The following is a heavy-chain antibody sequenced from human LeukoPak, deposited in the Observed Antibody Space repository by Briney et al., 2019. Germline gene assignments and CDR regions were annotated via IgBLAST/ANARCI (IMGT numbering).Heavy chain of an antibody. CDR2: IDPNNGDT. CDR1: AYTFTGYY. D-gene: IGHD2-8*01. CDR3: ARRSRNGLDAFDI. V-gene: IGHV1-2*02. J-gene: IGHJ3*02. Sequence: ASVKVSCKASAYTFTGYYLHWVRQAPGQGPEWMGWIDPNNGDTEYAQKFQGRVTMTRVRSISTAYMELSRLTSDDTAVYYCARRSRNGLDAFDIWGQGTMVTASS.